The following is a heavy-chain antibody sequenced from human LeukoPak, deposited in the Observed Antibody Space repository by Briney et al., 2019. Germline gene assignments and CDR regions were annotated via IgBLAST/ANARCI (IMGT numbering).Heavy chain of an antibody. CDR3: ARRARLQLLLDY. D-gene: IGHD5-24*01. J-gene: IGHJ4*02. CDR2: IYYSGDT. V-gene: IGHV4-39*07. Sequence: SETLSLTCTVSGGSISSRSYYWGWIRQPPGKGLEWIANIYYSGDTYYNPSLKSRVTISVDTSKNQFSLKLSSVTAADTAVYYCARRARLQLLLDYWGQGTLVTVSS. CDR1: GGSISSRSYY.